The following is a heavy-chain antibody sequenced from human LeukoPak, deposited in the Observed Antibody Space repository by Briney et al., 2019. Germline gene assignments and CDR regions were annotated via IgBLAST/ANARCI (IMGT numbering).Heavy chain of an antibody. Sequence: GASVKVSCKASGYTFTSYDINWVRQATGQGLEWMGWMNPNSGNTGYAQKFQGRVTMTRNTSISTAYMALSSLRSEDTAVYYCARAPIATYYYYYGMDVWGQGTTVTVSS. CDR1: GYTFTSYD. V-gene: IGHV1-8*01. CDR3: ARAPIATYYYYYGMDV. D-gene: IGHD2-15*01. CDR2: MNPNSGNT. J-gene: IGHJ6*02.